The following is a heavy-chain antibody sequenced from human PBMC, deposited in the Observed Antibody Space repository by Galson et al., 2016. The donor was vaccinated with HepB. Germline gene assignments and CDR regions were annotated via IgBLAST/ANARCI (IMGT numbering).Heavy chain of an antibody. J-gene: IGHJ4*02. D-gene: IGHD2-2*01. CDR2: IYYSGST. CDR1: GGSISSYY. CDR3: ARGGFLTRERSNTEFDY. Sequence: SETLSLTCTVSGGSISSYYWSWIRPPSGKGLEWIGYIYYSGSTNYNPSLKSHVTISVDTSKDQFSLKLSLVTAADTDVYYCARGGFLTRERSNTEFDYWGQGTLFTVSS. V-gene: IGHV4-59*01.